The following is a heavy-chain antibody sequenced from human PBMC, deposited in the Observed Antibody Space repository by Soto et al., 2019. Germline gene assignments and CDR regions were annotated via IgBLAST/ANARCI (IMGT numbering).Heavy chain of an antibody. D-gene: IGHD1-26*01. Sequence: ASGKVSCKASCYTFTSYGISWGRQAPGQGLEWMGWISAYNGNTKYAQKLLGRVTMTTDTSTSTAYMELRSLRSDDTAVYYCARDAAVGLFDYWGQGTLVTVSS. CDR1: CYTFTSYG. CDR2: ISAYNGNT. CDR3: ARDAAVGLFDY. J-gene: IGHJ4*02. V-gene: IGHV1-18*01.